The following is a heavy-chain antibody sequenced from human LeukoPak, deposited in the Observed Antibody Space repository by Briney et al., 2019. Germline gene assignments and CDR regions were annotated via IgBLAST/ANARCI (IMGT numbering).Heavy chain of an antibody. D-gene: IGHD3-22*01. CDR2: IYYSGST. J-gene: IGHJ3*02. CDR1: GGSISSFY. Sequence: SETLSLTCTVSGGSISSFYWSWIRQPPGKGLEWIGYIYYSGSTNYNPSLKSRVTISVDTSKNQFSLKLSSVTAADTAVYYCARGRRRITMIVGRVGAFDIWGQGTMVTVSS. CDR3: ARGRRRITMIVGRVGAFDI. V-gene: IGHV4-59*12.